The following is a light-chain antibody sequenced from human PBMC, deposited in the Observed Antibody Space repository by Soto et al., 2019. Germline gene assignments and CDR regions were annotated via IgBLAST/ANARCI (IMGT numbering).Light chain of an antibody. CDR2: AAS. J-gene: IGKJ5*01. V-gene: IGKV3-15*01. CDR1: QSVRSN. Sequence: EIVMTQSPATLSVSPGERATLSCRAGQSVRSNLAWYQQKPGQAPRLVIYAASTRATGIPDRFSGSVSGTEFTLTISSLQSEDFAVYYCQQYNEWPPFTFGQGTRLEIK. CDR3: QQYNEWPPFT.